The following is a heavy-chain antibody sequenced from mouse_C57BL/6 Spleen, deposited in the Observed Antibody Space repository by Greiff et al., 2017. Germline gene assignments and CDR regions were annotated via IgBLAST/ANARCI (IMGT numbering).Heavy chain of an antibody. V-gene: IGHV1-75*01. CDR3: ARSFITTVEYYFDY. CDR2: IFPGSGST. Sequence: QVQLKESGPELVKPGASVKISCKASGYTFTDYYINWVKQRPGQGLEWIGWIFPGSGSTYYNEKFKGKATLTVDKSSSTAYMLLSSLTSEDSAVYFCARSFITTVEYYFDYWGQGTTLTVSS. D-gene: IGHD1-1*01. CDR1: GYTFTDYY. J-gene: IGHJ2*01.